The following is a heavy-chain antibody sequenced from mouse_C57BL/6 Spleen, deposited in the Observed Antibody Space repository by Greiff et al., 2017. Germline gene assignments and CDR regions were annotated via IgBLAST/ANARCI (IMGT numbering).Heavy chain of an antibody. V-gene: IGHV1-72*01. CDR3: ARSIYDGYFNWYFDV. CDR1: GYTFTSYW. CDR2: IDPNSGGT. Sequence: QVQLKQPGAELVKPGASVKLSCKASGYTFTSYWMHWVKQRPGRGLEWIGRIDPNSGGTKYNEKFKSKATLTVDKPSSTAYMQLSSLTSEDSAVYYCARSIYDGYFNWYFDVWGTGTTVTVSS. J-gene: IGHJ1*03. D-gene: IGHD2-3*01.